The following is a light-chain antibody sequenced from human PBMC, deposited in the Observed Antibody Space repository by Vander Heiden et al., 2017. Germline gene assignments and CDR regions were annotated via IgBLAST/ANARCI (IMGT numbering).Light chain of an antibody. CDR2: WAS. CDR1: QSLLHSNGYYY. J-gene: IGKJ3*01. CDR3: MQALQTPFT. V-gene: IGKV2-28*01. Sequence: IVMTQSPLSLPVTPGEPASISCRSNQSLLHSNGYYYLDWCLEKPGQSPQLLIYWASNRASGVSDRFSGSGSGTDFTLKISRVEADDVGLYSCMQALQTPFTFGPGTRVDIK.